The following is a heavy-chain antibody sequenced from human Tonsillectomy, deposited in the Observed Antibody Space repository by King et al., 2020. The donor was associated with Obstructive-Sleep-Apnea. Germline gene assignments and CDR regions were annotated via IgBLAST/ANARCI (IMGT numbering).Heavy chain of an antibody. CDR2: INPNSGGT. Sequence: VQLVQSGAVLKKPGASVKVSCKASGYNFNDYYIHWVRQAPGQGLEWMGWINPNSGGTNYAENFQGRVSMTRDTSISTAYMELSRLRSDDTAVYYCAIWLSGYFDYWGQGTLVTVSS. CDR3: AIWLSGYFDY. J-gene: IGHJ4*02. CDR1: GYNFNDYY. D-gene: IGHD5-18*01. V-gene: IGHV1-2*02.